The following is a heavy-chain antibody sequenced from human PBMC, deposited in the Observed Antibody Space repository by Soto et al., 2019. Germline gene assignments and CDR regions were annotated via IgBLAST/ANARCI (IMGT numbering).Heavy chain of an antibody. D-gene: IGHD6-19*01. CDR3: AHSLNTYSSGWHYYYYGMDV. V-gene: IGHV2-5*01. J-gene: IGHJ6*02. CDR2: IYWNDDK. Sequence: GSGPTLVNPTQPLTLTCTFSGFSLSTSGVGVGWIRQPPGKALEWLALIYWNDDKRYSPSLKSRLTITKDTSKNQVVLTMTNMDPVDTATYYCAHSLNTYSSGWHYYYYGMDVWGQGTTVTVSS. CDR1: GFSLSTSGVG.